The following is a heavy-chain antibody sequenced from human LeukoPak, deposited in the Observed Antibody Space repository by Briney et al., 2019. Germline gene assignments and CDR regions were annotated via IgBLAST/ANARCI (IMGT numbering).Heavy chain of an antibody. J-gene: IGHJ4*02. CDR2: INGDGRRT. CDR3: ARDPDSGGWSFEDY. Sequence: GGSLRLSCAGSGFTFSNYWMHWVRQVPGKGLVWVSRINGDGRRTTYADSVKGRFTISRDNAQNTLYLQMNSLRAEDTAVYYCARDPDSGGWSFEDYWGQGTLVTVSS. V-gene: IGHV3-74*01. CDR1: GFTFSNYW. D-gene: IGHD6-19*01.